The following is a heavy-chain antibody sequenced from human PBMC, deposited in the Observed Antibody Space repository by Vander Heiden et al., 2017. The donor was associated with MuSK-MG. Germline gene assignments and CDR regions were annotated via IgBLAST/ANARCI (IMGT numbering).Heavy chain of an antibody. CDR3: ARSSGYYYIHFDY. D-gene: IGHD3-22*01. CDR1: GFTVSSNY. V-gene: IGHV3-53*04. J-gene: IGHJ4*02. Sequence: EVQLVASGGGLVQPGGSLRLSCAASGFTVSSNYMSWVRQAPGKGLEWVSVIYSGGSTYYADSVKGRFTISRHNSKNTLYLQMNSLRAEDTAVYYCARSSGYYYIHFDYWGQGTLVTVSS. CDR2: IYSGGST.